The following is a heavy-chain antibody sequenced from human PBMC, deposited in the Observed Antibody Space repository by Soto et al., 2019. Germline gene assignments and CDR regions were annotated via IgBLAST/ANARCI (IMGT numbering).Heavy chain of an antibody. J-gene: IGHJ5*02. CDR1: GGSFSGYY. CDR2: INHSGST. D-gene: IGHD6-13*01. V-gene: IGHV4-34*01. Sequence: SETLSLTCAVYGGSFSGYYWSWIRQPPGKGLEWIGEINHSGSTNYNPSLKSRVTISVDTSKNQFSLKLSSVTAADTAVYYCARVTDIAAAGIVVIGWFDPWGQGTLVTVSS. CDR3: ARVTDIAAAGIVVIGWFDP.